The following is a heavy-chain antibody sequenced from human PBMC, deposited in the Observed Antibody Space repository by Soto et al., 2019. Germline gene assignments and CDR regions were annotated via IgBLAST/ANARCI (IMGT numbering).Heavy chain of an antibody. CDR2: ISGSGGST. CDR1: GFTFSSYA. D-gene: IGHD4-17*01. J-gene: IGHJ5*02. Sequence: EVQLLESGGGLVQPGGSLRLSCAASGFTFSSYAMSWVRQAPGKGLEWVSAISGSGGSTYYADSVKGRFTISRDNSKNPLYLQKNSLRAEDTAVYYCAKIPITVTTGGANWFDPWGQGTLVTVSS. V-gene: IGHV3-23*01. CDR3: AKIPITVTTGGANWFDP.